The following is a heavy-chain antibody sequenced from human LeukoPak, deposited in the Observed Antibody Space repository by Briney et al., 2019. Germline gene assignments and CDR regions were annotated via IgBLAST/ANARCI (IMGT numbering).Heavy chain of an antibody. CDR2: ISSSSSTI. D-gene: IGHD3-16*01. V-gene: IGHV3-48*04. CDR1: GFTFSSYS. Sequence: SGGSLRLSCAASGFTFSSYSMNWVRQAPGKGLEWVSYISSSSSTIYYADSVKGRFTISRDNAKNSLYLQMNSLRAEDTAVYYCARGEVYNWFDPWGQGTLVTGSS. J-gene: IGHJ5*02. CDR3: ARGEVYNWFDP.